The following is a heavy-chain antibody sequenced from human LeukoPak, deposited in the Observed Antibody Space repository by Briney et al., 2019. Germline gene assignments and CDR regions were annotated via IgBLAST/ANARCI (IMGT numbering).Heavy chain of an antibody. CDR1: GGSISSSNW. V-gene: IGHV4-4*02. D-gene: IGHD1-1*01. Sequence: SETLSLTCAVSGGSISSSNWWSWVRQPPGKGLEWIGEIYHSGSTNYNPSLKSRVTISVHKSKNQFSLKLSSVTAADTAVYYCARIRRERPFDYWGQGTLVTVSS. J-gene: IGHJ4*02. CDR3: ARIRRERPFDY. CDR2: IYHSGST.